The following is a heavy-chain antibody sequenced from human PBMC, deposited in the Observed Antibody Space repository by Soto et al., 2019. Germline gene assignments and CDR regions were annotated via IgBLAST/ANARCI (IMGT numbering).Heavy chain of an antibody. CDR2: IRSRANNYAT. CDR3: ARGQQAAIGDYYYHGLDV. Sequence: GGSLRLSCAASGFIFSGSAIHWVRQAPGKGLEWVGRIRSRANNYATSSGASVRGRFTFFRDDSKNMAYLQMNTLKTEDTAIYYCARGQQAAIGDYYYHGLDVCGQGPSVTVSS. CDR1: GFIFSGSA. D-gene: IGHD3-10*01. J-gene: IGHJ6*02. V-gene: IGHV3-73*01.